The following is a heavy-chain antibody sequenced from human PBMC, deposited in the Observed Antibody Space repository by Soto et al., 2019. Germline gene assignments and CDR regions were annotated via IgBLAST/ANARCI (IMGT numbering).Heavy chain of an antibody. V-gene: IGHV1-8*01. Sequence: ASVKVSCKASGYTFTSYDINWVRRAPGQGLEWMGWMNPKSGNTVYAQKFQGRVTMTRDTSITTAYMELSSPGSEDAAVYFCARPYGYLHHPNYYSYYYLDVWGKGTTVTVSS. J-gene: IGHJ6*03. CDR1: GYTFTSYD. CDR2: MNPKSGNT. D-gene: IGHD3-16*02. CDR3: ARPYGYLHHPNYYSYYYLDV.